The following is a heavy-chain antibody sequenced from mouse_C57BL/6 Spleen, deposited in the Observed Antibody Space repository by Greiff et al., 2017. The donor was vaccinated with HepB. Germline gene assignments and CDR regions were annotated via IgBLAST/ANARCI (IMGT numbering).Heavy chain of an antibody. CDR3: ARLPDSSPDY. Sequence: VKLQESGPELVKPGASVKISCKASGYAFSSSWMNWVKQRPGQGLEWIGRIYPGDGDTNYNGKFKGKATLTADKSSSTAYMQLSSLTSEDSAVYFCARLPDSSPDYWGQGTTLTVSS. V-gene: IGHV1-82*01. CDR2: IYPGDGDT. J-gene: IGHJ2*01. D-gene: IGHD3-2*01. CDR1: GYAFSSSW.